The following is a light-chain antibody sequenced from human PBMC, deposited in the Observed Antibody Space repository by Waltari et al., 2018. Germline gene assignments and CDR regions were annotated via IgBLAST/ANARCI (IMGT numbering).Light chain of an antibody. CDR3: CSYAGSYYV. CDR1: SSDVGSYNL. CDR2: EGS. Sequence: QSAQTQPASVSGSPGQSITISCTGTSSDVGSYNLVSWYQQHPGKAPKLMIYEGSKRPSGVSNRFSGSKSGNTASLTISGLQAEDEADYYCCSYAGSYYVFGTGTKVTVL. J-gene: IGLJ1*01. V-gene: IGLV2-23*01.